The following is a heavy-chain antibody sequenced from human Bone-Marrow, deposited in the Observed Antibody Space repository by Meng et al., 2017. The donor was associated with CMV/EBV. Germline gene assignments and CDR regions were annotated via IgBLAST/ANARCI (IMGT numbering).Heavy chain of an antibody. CDR1: GFTFSDYY. Sequence: GGSLRLSCVASGFTFSDYYMSWIRQASGKGLEWVANIKQDGSKKYYVDSVKGRFTISRDNAKNSLYLQMNSLRAEDTAVYYCARDVGYLAFDYWGQGTLVTVSS. CDR2: IKQDGSKK. V-gene: IGHV3-7*01. J-gene: IGHJ4*02. D-gene: IGHD2-15*01. CDR3: ARDVGYLAFDY.